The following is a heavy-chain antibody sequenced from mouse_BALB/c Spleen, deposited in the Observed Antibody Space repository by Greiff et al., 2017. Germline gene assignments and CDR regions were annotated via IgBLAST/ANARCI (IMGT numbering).Heavy chain of an antibody. V-gene: IGHV10-3*03. Sequence: EVKLVESGGGLVQPKGSLKLSCAASGFTFNTYAMHWVCQAPGKGLEWVARIRSKSNNYATYYADSVKDRFTISRDDSQSMLYLQMNNLKTEDTAMYYCVREDYYGNYFFAYWGQGTLVTVSA. CDR3: VREDYYGNYFFAY. CDR1: GFTFNTYA. CDR2: IRSKSNNYAT. J-gene: IGHJ3*01. D-gene: IGHD2-1*01.